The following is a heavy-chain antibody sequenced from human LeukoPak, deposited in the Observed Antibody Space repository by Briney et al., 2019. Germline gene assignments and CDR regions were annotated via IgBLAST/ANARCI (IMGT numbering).Heavy chain of an antibody. CDR3: ARDGSRGAFDI. D-gene: IGHD6-25*01. CDR2: ISGSGTTI. J-gene: IGHJ3*02. CDR1: GFTFSDYY. Sequence: GGSLRLSCAASGFTFSDYYVSWIRQPPGQGLEWVSYISGSGTTIYYADSVEGRFTISRDNAKNSLYLQMNSLRGEDTAVCFCARDGSRGAFDIWGQGTMVSVSS. V-gene: IGHV3-11*01.